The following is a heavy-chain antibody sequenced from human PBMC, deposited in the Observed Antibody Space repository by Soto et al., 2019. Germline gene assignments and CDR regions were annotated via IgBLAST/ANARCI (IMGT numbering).Heavy chain of an antibody. V-gene: IGHV1-69*01. CDR3: ARGEIEEPPGWSIAASYYYYGMDV. CDR2: IIPIFGTA. J-gene: IGHJ6*02. D-gene: IGHD6-6*01. CDR1: GGTFSSYA. Sequence: QVQLVQSGAEVKKPGSSVKVSCKASGGTFSSYAISWVRQAPGQGLEWMGGIIPIFGTANYAQKFQGRVTITADESTSTAYMELSSLRSEDTAVYYCARGEIEEPPGWSIAASYYYYGMDVWGQATTVTGSS.